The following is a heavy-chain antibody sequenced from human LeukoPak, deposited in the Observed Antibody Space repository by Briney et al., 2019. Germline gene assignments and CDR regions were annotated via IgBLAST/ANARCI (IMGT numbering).Heavy chain of an antibody. V-gene: IGHV1-2*02. CDR3: ASTMVRGFSGAFDI. J-gene: IGHJ3*02. CDR1: GYTFTGYF. CDR2: INPNSGGT. Sequence: ASVKVSCKASGYTFTGYFMHWVRQAPGQGLEWMGWINPNSGGTNYAQKFQGRVTMTGDTSTSTVYMELSSLRSEDTAVYYCASTMVRGFSGAFDIWGQGTMVTVSS. D-gene: IGHD3-10*01.